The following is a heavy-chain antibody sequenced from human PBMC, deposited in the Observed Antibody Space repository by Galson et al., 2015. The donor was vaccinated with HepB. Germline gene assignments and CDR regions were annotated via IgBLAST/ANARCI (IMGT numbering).Heavy chain of an antibody. CDR2: ISGYNANT. D-gene: IGHD1-26*01. Sequence: SVKVSCKASGYTFNSYGFSWVRQAPGQGLEWMGWISGYNANTNYAQKIQGRVTMTTDTSTRTAYMELRSLRSDDTAVYYCARDNSGSNWGGVDYWGQGTLVTVSS. CDR3: ARDNSGSNWGGVDY. CDR1: GYTFNSYG. J-gene: IGHJ4*02. V-gene: IGHV1-18*01.